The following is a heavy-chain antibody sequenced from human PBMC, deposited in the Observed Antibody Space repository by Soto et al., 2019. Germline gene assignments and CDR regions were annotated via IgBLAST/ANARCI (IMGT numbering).Heavy chain of an antibody. J-gene: IGHJ6*02. Sequence: QVQLVQSGAEVKKPGSSVKVSCKASGGTFSSYAISWVRQAPGQGLEWMGGIIPIFGTANYAQKFQGRVTITADESTSTAYMELSSLRSEDTAVYYCARGGSRAIFGVVIPYYYYYCMDVWGQGTTVTVSS. CDR2: IIPIFGTA. D-gene: IGHD3-3*01. V-gene: IGHV1-69*01. CDR3: ARGGSRAIFGVVIPYYYYYCMDV. CDR1: GGTFSSYA.